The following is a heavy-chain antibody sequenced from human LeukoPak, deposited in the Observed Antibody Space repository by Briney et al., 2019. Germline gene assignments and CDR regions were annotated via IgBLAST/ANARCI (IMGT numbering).Heavy chain of an antibody. V-gene: IGHV1-69*06. CDR1: GGTFSSYA. Sequence: SVKVSCKASGGTFSSYAISCVRQAPGQGLEWMGGIIPIFGTANYAQKFQGRVTITADKSTSTAYMELSSLRSEDTAVYYCAREEVDIVVVPARDDAFDIWGQGTMVTVSS. J-gene: IGHJ3*02. CDR2: IIPIFGTA. D-gene: IGHD2-2*01. CDR3: AREEVDIVVVPARDDAFDI.